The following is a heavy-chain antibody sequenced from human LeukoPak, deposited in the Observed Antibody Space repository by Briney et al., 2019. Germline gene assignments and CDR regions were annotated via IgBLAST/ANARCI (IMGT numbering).Heavy chain of an antibody. CDR2: TYYRSKWNT. J-gene: IGHJ5*02. D-gene: IGHD1-26*01. Sequence: SQTLSLTRAISGDSLSSNSASWNWIRQSPSRGLEWLGRTYYRSKWNTDYAVSVKSRITINPATSKNQFSLHLNSVTPEDSAVYYCARDPDSSYEWGPFDPRGQGTLVTVSS. V-gene: IGHV6-1*01. CDR1: GDSLSSNSAS. CDR3: ARDPDSSYEWGPFDP.